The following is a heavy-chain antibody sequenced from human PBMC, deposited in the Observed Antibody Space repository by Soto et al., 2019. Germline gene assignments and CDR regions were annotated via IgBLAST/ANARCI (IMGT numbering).Heavy chain of an antibody. Sequence: SETLSLTCTVSGASISRYYWSWIRQSPGKGLEWIGYLYNAGSTIYNPSLKSRVTISVDTSKNQFSLKMNSVTAADTAVYYCARDGLTAYMVYYFDFWGQGTLVTVSS. CDR2: LYNAGST. V-gene: IGHV4-59*01. CDR3: ARDGLTAYMVYYFDF. J-gene: IGHJ4*02. D-gene: IGHD3-16*01. CDR1: GASISRYY.